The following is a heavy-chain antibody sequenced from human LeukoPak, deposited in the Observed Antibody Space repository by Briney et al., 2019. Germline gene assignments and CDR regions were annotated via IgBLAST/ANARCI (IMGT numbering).Heavy chain of an antibody. Sequence: GGSLRLSCAASGFTFSLYNMNWVRQAPGKGLEWVSQISASETSIKYADSVRGRFTISRDNVKNSVYLQMNSLRAEDTAIYYCVRDNLENQWLERSYWGQGTLITVSS. V-gene: IGHV3-48*03. D-gene: IGHD6-19*01. CDR1: GFTFSLYN. CDR3: VRDNLENQWLERSY. CDR2: ISASETSI. J-gene: IGHJ4*02.